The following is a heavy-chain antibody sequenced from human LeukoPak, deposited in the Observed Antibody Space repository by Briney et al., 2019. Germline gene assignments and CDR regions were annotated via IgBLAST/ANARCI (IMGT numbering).Heavy chain of an antibody. J-gene: IGHJ4*02. D-gene: IGHD3-10*01. Sequence: PGGSLRLSCAASGFTFSSYSMNWVRQAPGKGLEWVSYISSSSSTIYYADSVKGRFTISRDNAKNSLYLQMNSLRAEDTAVYYCARDSRGSGSYYKNWGQGTLVTVSS. CDR3: ARDSRGSGSYYKN. CDR1: GFTFSSYS. CDR2: ISSSSSTI. V-gene: IGHV3-48*01.